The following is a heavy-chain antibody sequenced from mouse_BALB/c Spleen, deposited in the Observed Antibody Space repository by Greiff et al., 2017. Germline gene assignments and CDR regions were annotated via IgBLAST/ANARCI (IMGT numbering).Heavy chain of an antibody. CDR3: ARGSYAMDY. Sequence: EVQLVESGGGLVKPGGSLKLSCAASGFTFSDYYMYWVRQTPEKRLEWVATISDGGSYTYYPDSVKGRFTISRDNAKNNLYLQMSSLKSEDTAMYYCARGSYAMDYWGQGTSVTVSS. V-gene: IGHV5-4*02. CDR2: ISDGGSYT. J-gene: IGHJ4*01. CDR1: GFTFSDYY.